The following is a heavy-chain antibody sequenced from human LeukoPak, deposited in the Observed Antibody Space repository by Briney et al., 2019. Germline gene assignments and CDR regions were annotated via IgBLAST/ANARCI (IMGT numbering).Heavy chain of an antibody. CDR3: ARERRHDFWSGHWGAEYYFDY. CDR1: GLTFSSYG. CDR2: ISYDGSNK. J-gene: IGHJ4*02. D-gene: IGHD3-3*01. V-gene: IGHV3-30*03. Sequence: GGSLRLSCAASGLTFSSYGMHWVRQAPGKGLEWVAVISYDGSNKYYADSVKGRFTISGDNSKNTLYLQMNSLRVEDTAMYYCARERRHDFWSGHWGAEYYFDYWGQGTLVTVSS.